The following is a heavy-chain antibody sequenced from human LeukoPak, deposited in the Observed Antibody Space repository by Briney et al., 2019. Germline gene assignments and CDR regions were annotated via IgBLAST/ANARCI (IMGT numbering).Heavy chain of an antibody. CDR3: AKDDRGNEAPFDY. CDR1: GFTFSSYA. J-gene: IGHJ4*02. CDR2: ISYDGTNK. Sequence: GGSLRLSCAASGFTFSSYAMSWVRQAPGKGLEWVAVISYDGTNKYYADSVKGRFTISRDNSKNTLHLQMNSLRAEDTAVYYCAKDDRGNEAPFDYWGQGTLVTVSS. V-gene: IGHV3-30*18.